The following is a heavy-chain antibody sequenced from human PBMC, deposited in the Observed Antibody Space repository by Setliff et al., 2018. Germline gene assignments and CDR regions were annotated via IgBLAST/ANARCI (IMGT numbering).Heavy chain of an antibody. J-gene: IGHJ6*02. Sequence: HPGGSLRLSCAASGFTVSSNYMSWVRQAPGKGLEWVSVIYSGGNPTYYADSVKGRFTISRDNTKNSLYLQMNSLRGEDTAVYHCTRDQDYYGMDVWGQGTTVTVSS. CDR2: IYSGGNPT. V-gene: IGHV3-53*01. CDR1: GFTVSSNY. CDR3: TRDQDYYGMDV.